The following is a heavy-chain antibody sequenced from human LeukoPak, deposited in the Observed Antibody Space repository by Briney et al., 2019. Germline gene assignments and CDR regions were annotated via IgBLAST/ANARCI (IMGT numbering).Heavy chain of an antibody. J-gene: IGHJ6*03. D-gene: IGHD3-22*01. Sequence: GGSLRLSCAASGFTFSGSAMHWVRQASGKGLEWVGRIRSKANSYATAYAAPVKGRFTISRDDSKNTAYLQMNSLKTEDTAVYYCANGPQLEGLGYYYYYMDVWGKGTTVTISS. CDR1: GFTFSGSA. CDR2: IRSKANSYAT. CDR3: ANGPQLEGLGYYYYYMDV. V-gene: IGHV3-73*01.